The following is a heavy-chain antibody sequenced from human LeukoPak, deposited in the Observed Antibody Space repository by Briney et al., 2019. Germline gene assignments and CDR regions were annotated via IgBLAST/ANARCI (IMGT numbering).Heavy chain of an antibody. Sequence: PSETLSLTCAVYGGSFSGYYWSLIRQPPGKGLEWIGEINHSGSTNYNPSLKSRVTISVDTSKNQFSLKLSSVTAADTAVYYCARTLGYCSSTSCHFAEYFQHWGQGTLVTVSS. CDR1: GGSFSGYY. CDR3: ARTLGYCSSTSCHFAEYFQH. D-gene: IGHD2-2*01. CDR2: INHSGST. V-gene: IGHV4-34*01. J-gene: IGHJ1*01.